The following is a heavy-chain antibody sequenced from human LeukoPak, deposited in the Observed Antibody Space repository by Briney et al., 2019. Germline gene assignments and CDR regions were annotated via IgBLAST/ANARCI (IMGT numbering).Heavy chain of an antibody. CDR3: AKDVEYSSGWYEGGSFDY. D-gene: IGHD6-19*01. J-gene: IGHJ4*02. V-gene: IGHV3-30*18. CDR1: GFTFSSYG. Sequence: GGSLRLSCAASGFTFSSYGMHWVRRAPGKGLEWVAVISYDGSNKYYADSVRGRFTISRDNSKNTLYLQMNSLRAEDAAVYYCAKDVEYSSGWYEGGSFDYWGQGILVTVSS. CDR2: ISYDGSNK.